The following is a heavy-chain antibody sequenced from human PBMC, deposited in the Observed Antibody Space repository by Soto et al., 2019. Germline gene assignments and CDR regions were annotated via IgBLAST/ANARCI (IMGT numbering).Heavy chain of an antibody. CDR2: ISGSGGST. CDR1: GFTFSIYA. D-gene: IGHD6-13*01. CDR3: ARRGPGTYFDY. V-gene: IGHV3-23*01. Sequence: PGGSLRLSCAASGFTFSIYAMNWVGQAPGKGLEWVSVISGSGGSTYYADSVKGRFTISRDNSKNTLYLQMNSLRAEDTAVYYCARRGPGTYFDYWGQGTLVTVSS. J-gene: IGHJ4*02.